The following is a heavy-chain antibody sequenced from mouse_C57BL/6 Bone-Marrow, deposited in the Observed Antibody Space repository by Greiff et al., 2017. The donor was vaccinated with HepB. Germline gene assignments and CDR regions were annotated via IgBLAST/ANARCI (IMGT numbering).Heavy chain of an antibody. D-gene: IGHD1-1*01. J-gene: IGHJ2*01. CDR3: ARSGSSPYYFDY. CDR1: GYAFSSSW. CDR2: IYPGDGDT. Sequence: QVQLQQSGPELVKPGASVKISCKASGYAFSSSWMNWVKQRPGKGLEWIGRIYPGDGDTNYNGKFKGKATLTADKSSSTAYMQLSSLTSEDSAVYFGARSGSSPYYFDYWGQGTTLTVSS. V-gene: IGHV1-82*01.